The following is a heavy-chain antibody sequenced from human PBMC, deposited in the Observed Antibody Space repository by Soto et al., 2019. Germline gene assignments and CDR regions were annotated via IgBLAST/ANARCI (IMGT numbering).Heavy chain of an antibody. CDR2: INHSGST. Sequence: QVQLQQWGAGLLKPSETLSLTCAVYGGSFSGYYWSWIRQPPGKGLEWIGEINHSGSTNYNPSLKSRVTISVDTSKNQFSLKLSSVTAADTAVYYCARGGTGDSSGYYPLRRYFDLWGRGTLVTVSS. V-gene: IGHV4-34*01. CDR3: ARGGTGDSSGYYPLRRYFDL. J-gene: IGHJ2*01. D-gene: IGHD3-22*01. CDR1: GGSFSGYY.